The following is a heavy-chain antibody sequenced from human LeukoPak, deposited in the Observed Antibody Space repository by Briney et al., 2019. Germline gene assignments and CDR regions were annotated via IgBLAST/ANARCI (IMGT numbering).Heavy chain of an antibody. CDR2: ISISSSTI. CDR3: ARRGHSGYDFWFDP. J-gene: IGHJ5*02. D-gene: IGHD5-12*01. V-gene: IGHV3-48*04. CDR1: GFTFSSYS. Sequence: GGSLRLSCAASGFTFSSYSMNWVRQAPGKGLEWVSYISISSSTIYYADSVKGRFTISRDNAKNSLYLQMNSLRAEDTAVYYCARRGHSGYDFWFDPWGQGTLVTVCS.